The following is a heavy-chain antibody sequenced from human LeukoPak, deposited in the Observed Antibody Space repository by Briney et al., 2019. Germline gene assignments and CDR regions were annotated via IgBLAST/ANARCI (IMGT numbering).Heavy chain of an antibody. D-gene: IGHD3-22*01. Sequence: SETLSLTCTVSGGSISSYHWSWIRQPAGKGLEWIGRIYTSGSTNYNPSLKSRVTMSVDTSKNQFSLKLSSVTAADTAVYYCAREHYYDSSGPNRRAFDIWGQGTMATVSS. V-gene: IGHV4-4*07. CDR3: AREHYYDSSGPNRRAFDI. CDR1: GGSISSYH. J-gene: IGHJ3*02. CDR2: IYTSGST.